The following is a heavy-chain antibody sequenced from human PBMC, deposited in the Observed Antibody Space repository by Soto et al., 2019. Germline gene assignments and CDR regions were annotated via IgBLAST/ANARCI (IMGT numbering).Heavy chain of an antibody. CDR2: ISGSGGST. D-gene: IGHD3-3*01. V-gene: IGHV3-23*01. J-gene: IGHJ5*02. CDR1: GFTFSSYA. Sequence: GGSLRLSCAASGFTFSSYAVSWVRQAPEKGLEWVSAISGSGGSTYYADSVKGRFTISRDNSKNTLYLQMNSLRAEDTAVYYCAIDRPEYYDFWSGYHWFDPWGQGTLVTVSS. CDR3: AIDRPEYYDFWSGYHWFDP.